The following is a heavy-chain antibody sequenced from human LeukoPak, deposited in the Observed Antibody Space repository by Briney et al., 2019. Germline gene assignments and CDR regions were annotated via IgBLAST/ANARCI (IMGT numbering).Heavy chain of an antibody. J-gene: IGHJ3*02. CDR2: IYPGDSDT. CDR1: GYSFTSYW. D-gene: IGHD2-21*01. Sequence: GESLKISCKGSGYSFTSYWIGWVRQMPGKGLEWMGIIYPGDSDTRYSPSFQGQVTISADKSISTAYLQWSSLKASDTAMYYCASAGVDVVVSGRPLDAFDIWGQGTMVTVSS. CDR3: ASAGVDVVVSGRPLDAFDI. V-gene: IGHV5-51*01.